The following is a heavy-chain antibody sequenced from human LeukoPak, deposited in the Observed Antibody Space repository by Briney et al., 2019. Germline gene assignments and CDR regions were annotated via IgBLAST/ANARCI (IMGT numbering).Heavy chain of an antibody. J-gene: IGHJ4*02. Sequence: ETLSLTCAVYGGSFSGYYWSWIRQPPGKGLEWIGEINHSGSTNYNPSLKSRVTISVDTSKNQFSLKLSSVTAADTAVYYCASVGYDSSGYYSPRYDYWGQGTLVTVSS. CDR1: GGSFSGYY. V-gene: IGHV4-34*01. CDR2: INHSGST. CDR3: ASVGYDSSGYYSPRYDY. D-gene: IGHD3-22*01.